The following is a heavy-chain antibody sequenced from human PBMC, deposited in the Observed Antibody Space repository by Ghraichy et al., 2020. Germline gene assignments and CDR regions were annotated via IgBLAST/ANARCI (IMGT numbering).Heavy chain of an antibody. D-gene: IGHD4-17*01. J-gene: IGHJ1*01. CDR1: GFTFSNYY. CDR2: IKEDESEK. V-gene: IGHV3-7*01. Sequence: TFAASGFTFSNYYMSWVRQVPGKGLEWVANIKEDESEKYYVDSVKGRFTISRDNAKNSLYLQMNSLRAEDTAVYYCARVATVTTSQYFQHWGQGTLVTVSS. CDR3: ARVATVTTSQYFQH.